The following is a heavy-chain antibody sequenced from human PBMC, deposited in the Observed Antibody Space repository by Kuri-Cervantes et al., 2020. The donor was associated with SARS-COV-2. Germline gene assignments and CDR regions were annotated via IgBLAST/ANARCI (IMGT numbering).Heavy chain of an antibody. Sequence: ASVKVSCKAFGYTFTGYYMHWVRQAPGQGLEWMGWINPNSGGTNYAQKFQGRVTITADKSTSTAYMELSSLRSEDTAVYYCASRPYSSGWYEGIDYWGQGTLVTVSS. J-gene: IGHJ4*02. V-gene: IGHV1-2*02. CDR2: INPNSGGT. CDR3: ASRPYSSGWYEGIDY. D-gene: IGHD6-19*01. CDR1: GYTFTGYY.